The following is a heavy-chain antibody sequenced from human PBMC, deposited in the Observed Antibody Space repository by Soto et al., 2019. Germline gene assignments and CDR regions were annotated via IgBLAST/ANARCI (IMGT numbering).Heavy chain of an antibody. CDR3: SREPSGGNDAFDI. Sequence: LRLPCAASGLTCGDYGMHGVRRAPHKGLEWVAIIWHDGSNEIYADSVKGRFTISRDNSKDTLYLQIDSLSAVVLALYYCSREPSGGNDAFDIWGQGTIVTVSS. CDR2: IWHDGSNE. V-gene: IGHV3-33*01. CDR1: GLTCGDYG. J-gene: IGHJ3*02. D-gene: IGHD3-16*01.